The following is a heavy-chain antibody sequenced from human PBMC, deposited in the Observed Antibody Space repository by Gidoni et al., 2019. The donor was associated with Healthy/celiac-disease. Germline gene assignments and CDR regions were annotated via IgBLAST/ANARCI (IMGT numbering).Heavy chain of an antibody. J-gene: IGHJ4*02. V-gene: IGHV4-34*01. CDR3: ARETPYCSSTSCPTDY. CDR1: GGSFRGYY. D-gene: IGHD2-2*01. CDR2: INHSGST. Sequence: QVQLQQWGAGLLKPSETRSLTCAVDGGSFRGYYWSWIRQPPGKGLEWIGDINHSGSTNYHPSLKSRVTISVDTSKNQFSLKLSSVTAADTAVYYCARETPYCSSTSCPTDYWGQGTLVTVSS.